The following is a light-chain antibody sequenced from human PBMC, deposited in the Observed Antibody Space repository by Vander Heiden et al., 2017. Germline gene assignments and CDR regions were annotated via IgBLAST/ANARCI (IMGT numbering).Light chain of an antibody. V-gene: IGKV1-33*01. Sequence: DIQMTQSPSLLSASVGDRVTITCLASHAISNYLNWYQQKPGKAPKLLMYDASNLETGVPSRFSGSGSGTDFTFTISSLQPEDVATYYCQQFDNQPSTFGQGTKLEIK. CDR1: HAISNY. J-gene: IGKJ2*01. CDR2: DAS. CDR3: QQFDNQPST.